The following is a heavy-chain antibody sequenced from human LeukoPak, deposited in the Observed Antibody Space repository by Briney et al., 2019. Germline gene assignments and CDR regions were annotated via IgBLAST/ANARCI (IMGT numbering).Heavy chain of an antibody. CDR3: ARQPLVRDCGGDCEFDY. CDR1: GYSFSNYW. J-gene: IGHJ4*02. V-gene: IGHV5-51*01. D-gene: IGHD2-21*02. CDR2: IYPGDSNT. Sequence: KHGESLNISCKGSGYSFSNYWIGWVRQMPGKGLEWMGIIYPGDSNTRYSPSFQGQVTISADKSISTAYLQWTSLKASDTAIYYCARQPLVRDCGGDCEFDYWGQGTRVSVSS.